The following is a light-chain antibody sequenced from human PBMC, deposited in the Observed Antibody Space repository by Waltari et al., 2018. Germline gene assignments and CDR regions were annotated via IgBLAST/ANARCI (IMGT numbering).Light chain of an antibody. CDR2: KDS. V-gene: IGLV3-25*03. Sequence: SYELTQPPSVSVSPGQTARITCSGDALPKQYAYWYQQKPGPAPVLVIYKDSERPSGIPERFSGSRSGTTVTLTISGVQAEDEADYYCQSADSSGTYVVFGGGTKLTVL. J-gene: IGLJ2*01. CDR1: ALPKQY. CDR3: QSADSSGTYVV.